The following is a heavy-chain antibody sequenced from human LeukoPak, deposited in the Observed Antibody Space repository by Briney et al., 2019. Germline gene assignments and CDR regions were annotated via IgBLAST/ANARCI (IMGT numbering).Heavy chain of an antibody. J-gene: IGHJ4*02. CDR3: AREANAVDY. CDR1: GYTFTNYY. CDR2: INPSGTST. V-gene: IGHV1-46*01. D-gene: IGHD2-8*01. Sequence: GASVKVSCKASGYTFTNYYTHWVRQAPGQGLEWMGIINPSGTSTTYAQRFQGRVTMTRDMSTSTVYMELSSLRSDDTAVYYCAREANAVDYWGQGTLVTVSS.